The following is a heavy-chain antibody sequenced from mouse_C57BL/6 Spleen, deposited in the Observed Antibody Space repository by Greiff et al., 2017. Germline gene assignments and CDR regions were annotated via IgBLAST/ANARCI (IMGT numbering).Heavy chain of an antibody. V-gene: IGHV14-2*01. CDR2: IDPEDGET. D-gene: IGHD1-1*01. J-gene: IGHJ1*03. Sequence: EVQLQQSGAELVKPGASVKLSCTASGFNIKDYYMHWVKQRTEQGLEWIGRIDPEDGETKYAPKFQGKATITADTSSNTAYLPLSSLTSEDTAVYYCDIDYGSPAGDFDVWGKGTTVTVSS. CDR3: DIDYGSPAGDFDV. CDR1: GFNIKDYY.